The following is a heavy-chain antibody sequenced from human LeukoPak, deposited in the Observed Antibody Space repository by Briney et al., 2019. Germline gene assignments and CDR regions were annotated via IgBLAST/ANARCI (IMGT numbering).Heavy chain of an antibody. V-gene: IGHV1-69*05. CDR1: GGTFSSYA. J-gene: IGHJ4*02. D-gene: IGHD3-22*01. CDR3: ARDRGNYDSSDPLDY. CDR2: IIPIFGTA. Sequence: ASVKVSCKASGGTFSSYAISWVRQAPGQGLEWMGGIIPIFGTANYAQKLQGRVTMTTDASTSTAYMELRSLRSDDTAVYYCARDRGNYDSSDPLDYWGQGTLVTVSS.